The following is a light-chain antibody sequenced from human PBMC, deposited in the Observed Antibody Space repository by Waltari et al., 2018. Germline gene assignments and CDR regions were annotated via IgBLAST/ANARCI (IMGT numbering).Light chain of an antibody. J-gene: IGKJ1*01. CDR1: QRPLNRNSSNY. CDR2: VGS. CDR3: MQSHHTPCT. V-gene: IGKV2-28*01. Sequence: QRPLNRNSSNYLNGYLQKPGKAPKLLIYVGSNRASGVPCRFSGSGSGTDFTLTISRLEAEDVGVYYCMQSHHTPCTFGQGTKVEIK.